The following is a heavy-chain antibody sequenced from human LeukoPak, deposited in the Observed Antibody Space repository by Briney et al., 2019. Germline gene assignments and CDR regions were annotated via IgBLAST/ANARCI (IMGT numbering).Heavy chain of an antibody. CDR1: GGTFSSYA. V-gene: IGHV1-69*04. D-gene: IGHD3-10*01. CDR3: ARGDTMVRGRTDY. Sequence: GASVKVSCKASGGTFSSYAISWVRQAPGQGLEWMGRIIPILGIANYAQKFQGRVTITADKSTSTAYMELSSLRSEDTAVYYCARGDTMVRGRTDYWGQGTLVTVSS. CDR2: IIPILGIA. J-gene: IGHJ4*02.